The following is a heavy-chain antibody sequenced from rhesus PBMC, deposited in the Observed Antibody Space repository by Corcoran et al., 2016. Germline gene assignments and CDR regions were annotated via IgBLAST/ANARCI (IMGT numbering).Heavy chain of an antibody. J-gene: IGHJ4*01. Sequence: QVQLQESGPAVVKPSETLSLTCAVSGGSISSSNWWSWIRLSPGKGLEWIGGIYGSGGSTNYNPSLKSRVTLSVDTSKNQLSLKLSSVTTADTAVYYCARDGTYSSWSLDYWGQGVLVTVSS. CDR2: IYGSGGST. CDR1: GGSISSSNW. V-gene: IGHV4-93*01. CDR3: ARDGTYSSWSLDY. D-gene: IGHD6-13*01.